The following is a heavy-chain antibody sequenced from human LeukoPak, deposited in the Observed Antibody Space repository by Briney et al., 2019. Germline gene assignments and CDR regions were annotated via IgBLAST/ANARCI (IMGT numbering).Heavy chain of an antibody. J-gene: IGHJ4*02. V-gene: IGHV5-51*01. D-gene: IGHD1-26*01. Sequence: GASVKVSCKASGGTFSSYAISWVRQAPGQGLEWMGIIYAGDSDTRYSPSFQGQVTISADKSISTAFLQWSSLKASDTAIYYCARRLYSGTYSHYFDQWGQGTLVTVSS. CDR2: IYAGDSDT. CDR1: GGTFSSYA. CDR3: ARRLYSGTYSHYFDQ.